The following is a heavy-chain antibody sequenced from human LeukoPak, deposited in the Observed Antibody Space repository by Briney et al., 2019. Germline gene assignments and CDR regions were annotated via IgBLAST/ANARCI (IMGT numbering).Heavy chain of an antibody. J-gene: IGHJ5*02. CDR3: AKDKYSSSLPPFDP. CDR2: ISYDGSNK. CDR1: GFTFSSYG. D-gene: IGHD6-13*01. Sequence: PGGSLRLSCAASGFTFSSYGVHWVRQAPGKGLEWVAVISYDGSNKYYADSVKGRFTISRDNSKNTLYLQMNSLRAEDTAVYYCAKDKYSSSLPPFDPWGQGTLVTVSS. V-gene: IGHV3-30*18.